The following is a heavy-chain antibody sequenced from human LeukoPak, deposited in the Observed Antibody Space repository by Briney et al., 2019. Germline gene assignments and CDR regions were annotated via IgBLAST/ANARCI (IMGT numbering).Heavy chain of an antibody. CDR3: AAEIAVAGTPRSFDP. CDR1: GFTFTSSA. CDR2: IVVGSGNT. D-gene: IGHD6-19*01. Sequence: ASVNVSCKASGFTFTSSAMQWVRQARGQRLEWIGWIVVGSGNTNYAQKFQERVTIPRDMSTSTAYMELSSLRSEDTAVYYCAAEIAVAGTPRSFDPWGQGTLVTVSS. J-gene: IGHJ5*02. V-gene: IGHV1-58*02.